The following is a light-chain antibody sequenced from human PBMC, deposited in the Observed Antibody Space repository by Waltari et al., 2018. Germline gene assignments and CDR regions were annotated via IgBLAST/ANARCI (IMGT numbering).Light chain of an antibody. CDR3: QSYDISLNGWV. CDR1: SPNIGTGYE. J-gene: IGLJ3*02. CDR2: DNR. Sequence: SVLTQPPSVSGAPGQRVTISCTGNSPNIGTGYEVPWYQQFPGPAPRLLIFDNRNRPSGVPDRFSGSKSGTSASLAITGLQAEDEADYYCQSYDISLNGWVFGGGTKLTVL. V-gene: IGLV1-40*01.